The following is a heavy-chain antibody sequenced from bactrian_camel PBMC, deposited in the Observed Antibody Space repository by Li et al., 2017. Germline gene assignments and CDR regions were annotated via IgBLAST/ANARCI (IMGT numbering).Heavy chain of an antibody. CDR1: GNTDSINT. J-gene: IGHJ6*01. V-gene: IGHV3-3*01. D-gene: IGHD4*01. CDR2: VYLYGGKT. CDR3: AADFESPESDYDGDYDRPPWEGWQGSGY. Sequence: HVQLVESGGGSVQAGGSLRLSCRASGNTDSINTMAWFHQAPDKEREAVATVYLYGGKTYYAESVKSRFTISLDKAKNTVYLQMNSLKPEDTATYYCAADFESPESDYDGDYDRPPWEGWQGSGYWGQGTQVTVS.